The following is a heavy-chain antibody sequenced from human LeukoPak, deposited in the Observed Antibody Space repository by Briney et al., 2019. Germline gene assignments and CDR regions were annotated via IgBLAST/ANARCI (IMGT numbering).Heavy chain of an antibody. CDR1: GFTFSSYA. CDR3: AREADIVVVPAAIHDYDAFDI. V-gene: IGHV3-23*01. CDR2: ISGSGGST. D-gene: IGHD2-2*02. J-gene: IGHJ3*02. Sequence: PGGSLRLSCAASGFTFSSYAMSWVRQAPGKGLDWVSVISGSGGSTSYADSVKGRFTISRDNAKNTLYLQMNSLRAEDTAVYYCAREADIVVVPAAIHDYDAFDIWGQGTMVTVSS.